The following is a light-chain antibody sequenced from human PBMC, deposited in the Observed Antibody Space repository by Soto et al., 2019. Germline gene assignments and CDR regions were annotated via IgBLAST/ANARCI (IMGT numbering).Light chain of an antibody. V-gene: IGLV2-11*01. CDR3: RSWGGSYTV. CDR1: SSDVGNYNY. CDR2: DVS. Sequence: QSALTQPRSVSGSPGQSVTISCTGTSSDVGNYNYVSWYQQHPGKAPKLMIYDVSKRPSGVPDRFSGSKSGNTASLTISGLQAEDEADYYCRSWGGSYTVFGGGTKLTVL. J-gene: IGLJ3*02.